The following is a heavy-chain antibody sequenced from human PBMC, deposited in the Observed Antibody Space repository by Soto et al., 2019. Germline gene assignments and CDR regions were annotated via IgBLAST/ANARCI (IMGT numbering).Heavy chain of an antibody. V-gene: IGHV1-3*01. CDR3: VRDGYCSGGSCPISSYFDS. CDR2: INVDNGNT. J-gene: IGHJ4*02. D-gene: IGHD2-15*01. CDR1: GYIFTLYS. Sequence: ASVKVSCKASGYIFTLYSMHWVRQAPGQSPEWMGWINVDNGNTKYSQKLQGRVTIARDTSASTVYMELDSLKSEDTALYYCVRDGYCSGGSCPISSYFDSWGQGTQLTVS.